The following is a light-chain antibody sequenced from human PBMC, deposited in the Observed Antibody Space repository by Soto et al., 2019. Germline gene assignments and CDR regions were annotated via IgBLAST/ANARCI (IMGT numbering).Light chain of an antibody. CDR3: QQYNNWPPIT. J-gene: IGKJ5*01. V-gene: IGKV3-15*01. Sequence: EIGMTQSPSALSVSPGERVTFSCRASQNIWNKLAWYQQKPGQTPRLLIYGASTRATGIPARFSGSGSGTEFTLTISSLQSEDFAVYYCQQYNNWPPITFGQGTRLEIK. CDR1: QNIWNK. CDR2: GAS.